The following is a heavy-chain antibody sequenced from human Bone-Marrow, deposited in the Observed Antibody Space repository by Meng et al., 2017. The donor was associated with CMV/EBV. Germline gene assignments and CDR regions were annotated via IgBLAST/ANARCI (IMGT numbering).Heavy chain of an antibody. CDR3: ARFPPLYSSSSGRVY. CDR1: GYTFTSYD. V-gene: IGHV1-8*01. D-gene: IGHD6-6*01. J-gene: IGHJ4*02. CDR2: MNPNSGDT. Sequence: SVKVSCKASGYTFTSYDINWVRQATGQGLEWMGWMNPNSGDTGYAQNFQGRVTMTRNTSISTAYMELSSLRSDDTAVYYCARFPPLYSSSSGRVYWGQGALVTVSS.